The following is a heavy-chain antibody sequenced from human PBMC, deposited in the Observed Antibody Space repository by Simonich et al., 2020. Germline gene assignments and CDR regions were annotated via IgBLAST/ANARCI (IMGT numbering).Heavy chain of an antibody. CDR3: AKDLGERITMIVVVIDAFDI. J-gene: IGHJ3*02. CDR1: GFTFSSYA. CDR2: ISGSGGST. Sequence: GGGLVQPGGSLRLSCAASGFTFSSYAMSWVRQAPGKGLEGVSAISGSGGSTYYADSVKGRFTISRDKSKNTLYLQMNSRRAEETAVYYCAKDLGERITMIVVVIDAFDIWGQGTMVTVSS. D-gene: IGHD3-22*01. V-gene: IGHV3-23*01.